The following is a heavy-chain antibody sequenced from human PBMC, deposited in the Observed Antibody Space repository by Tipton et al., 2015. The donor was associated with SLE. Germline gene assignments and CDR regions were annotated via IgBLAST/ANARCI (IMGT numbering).Heavy chain of an antibody. V-gene: IGHV3-30-3*01. Sequence: SLRLSCAASGFTFSSYAMHWVRQAPGKGLEWVAVISYDGSNKYYADSVKGRFTISRDNSKNTLYLQMNSLRAEDTAVYYCARPQDSTTIFGVGSDAFDIWGQGTMVTVSS. J-gene: IGHJ3*02. CDR1: GFTFSSYA. CDR3: ARPQDSTTIFGVGSDAFDI. D-gene: IGHD3-3*01. CDR2: ISYDGSNK.